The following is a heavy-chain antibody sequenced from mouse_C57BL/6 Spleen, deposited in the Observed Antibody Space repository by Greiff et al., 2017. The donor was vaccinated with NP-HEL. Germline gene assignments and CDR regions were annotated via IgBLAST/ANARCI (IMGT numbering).Heavy chain of an antibody. Sequence: QVQLQQPGAELVRPGTSVKLSCKASGYTFTSYWMHWVKQRPGQGLEWIGVIDPSDSYTNYNQKFKGKATLTVDTSSSTAYMQLSSLTSEDSAVYYCASRNYGGAMDYWGQGTSVTVSS. V-gene: IGHV1-59*01. CDR3: ASRNYGGAMDY. J-gene: IGHJ4*01. D-gene: IGHD2-1*01. CDR1: GYTFTSYW. CDR2: IDPSDSYT.